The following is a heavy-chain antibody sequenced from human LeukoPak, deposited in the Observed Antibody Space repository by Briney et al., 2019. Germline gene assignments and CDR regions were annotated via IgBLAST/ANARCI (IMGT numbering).Heavy chain of an antibody. CDR1: GFTFSSSA. V-gene: IGHV3-30-3*01. D-gene: IGHD3-3*01. Sequence: PGRSLTLSCAASGFTFSSSAVHWVRQAPGKGLEWIAFISFNGDIKYYADSVTGRFSISRDNSKNMVYLQMNSLRAEDTALYYCARQSHDFWSRSMDVWGQGTMVTVSS. CDR3: ARQSHDFWSRSMDV. CDR2: ISFNGDIK. J-gene: IGHJ6*02.